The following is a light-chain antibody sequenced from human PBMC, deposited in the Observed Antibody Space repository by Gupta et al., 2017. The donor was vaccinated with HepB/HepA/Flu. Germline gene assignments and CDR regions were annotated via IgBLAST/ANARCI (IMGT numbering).Light chain of an antibody. V-gene: IGLV5-45*02. CDR3: MIWNSTAYV. CDR1: SGINIGTDR. CDR2: YKLDSDK. J-gene: IGLJ1*01. Sequence: AVLTQPSSLSASLGPEASFTCTLSSGINIGTDRIYWYQQKPGSPPQYLLRYKLDSDKQQGSGVPSRFSGSKYISANAGIFLISGLQSEAEDDYYCMIWNSTAYVFGTGTKVTVL.